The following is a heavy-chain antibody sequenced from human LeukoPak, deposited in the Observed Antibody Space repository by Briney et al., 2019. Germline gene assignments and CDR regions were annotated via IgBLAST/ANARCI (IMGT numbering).Heavy chain of an antibody. CDR2: ISWNSGSI. CDR3: ANDIGFSPDDAFDI. CDR1: GFTFDDYA. Sequence: GRSLRLSCAASGFTFDDYAMHWVRQAPGKGLEWVSGISWNSGSIGYADSVKGRFTISRDNAKNSLYLQMNSLRAEDTALYYCANDIGFSPDDAFDIWGQGTMVTVSS. V-gene: IGHV3-9*01. J-gene: IGHJ3*02.